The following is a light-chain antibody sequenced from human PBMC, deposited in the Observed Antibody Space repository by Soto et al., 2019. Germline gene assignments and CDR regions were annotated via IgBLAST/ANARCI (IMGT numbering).Light chain of an antibody. V-gene: IGLV2-11*01. J-gene: IGLJ1*01. Sequence: QSALTQPRSVSGSPGQSVTISCTGTSSDVGGYNYVSWYQQHPGEAPKLMIYDVSKWPSGVPDRFSGSKSGNTASLTISGLQAEDEADYYCCSYAGSYTYVFGTGTQLTVL. CDR1: SSDVGGYNY. CDR3: CSYAGSYTYV. CDR2: DVS.